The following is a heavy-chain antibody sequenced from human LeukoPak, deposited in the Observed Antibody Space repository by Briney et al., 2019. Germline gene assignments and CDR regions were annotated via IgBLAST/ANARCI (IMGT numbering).Heavy chain of an antibody. Sequence: PSETLSLTCNVSGYSISSGYYWGWIRQPPGKGLEWIGSINHSGSTYYNPSLKSRVTISVDTSKNQFSLKLSSVTAADTAVYYCARAYDSNGRFDYWGQGTLVTVSS. V-gene: IGHV4-38-2*02. CDR1: GYSISSGYY. CDR2: INHSGST. CDR3: ARAYDSNGRFDY. J-gene: IGHJ4*02. D-gene: IGHD3-22*01.